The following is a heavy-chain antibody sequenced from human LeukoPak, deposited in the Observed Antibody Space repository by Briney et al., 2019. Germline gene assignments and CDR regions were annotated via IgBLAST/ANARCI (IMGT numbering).Heavy chain of an antibody. J-gene: IGHJ6*03. Sequence: SETLSLTCTVSGGSISTSNYYCSWIRQPPGKGLELIGYIYYSGSTNYNPSLKSRVTISVDTSKNQFSLKLSSVTAADTAVYYCARVAFSYGSYYYYYMDVWGKGTTVTISS. CDR3: ARVAFSYGSYYYYYMDV. D-gene: IGHD5-18*01. CDR1: GGSISTSNYY. V-gene: IGHV4-61*01. CDR2: IYYSGST.